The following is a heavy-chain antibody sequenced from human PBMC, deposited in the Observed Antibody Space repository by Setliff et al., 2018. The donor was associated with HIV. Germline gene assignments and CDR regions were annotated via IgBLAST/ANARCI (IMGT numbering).Heavy chain of an antibody. D-gene: IGHD2-21*01. J-gene: IGHJ4*01. CDR1: GGSISSSSYY. V-gene: IGHV4-39*07. CDR2: IYYSGST. Sequence: SETLSLTCTVSGGSISSSSYYWGWIRQPPGKGLEWIGSIYYSGSTYYNPSLKSRVTISVDTSKNQFSLKVRSVTAADTAVYYCAGSWIRLWSRILFCGGDCYSPFDYWGQGSLVTVSS. CDR3: AGSWIRLWSRILFCGGDCYSPFDY.